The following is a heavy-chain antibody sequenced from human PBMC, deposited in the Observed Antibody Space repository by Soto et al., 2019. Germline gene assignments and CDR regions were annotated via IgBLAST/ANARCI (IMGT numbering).Heavy chain of an antibody. CDR3: ARDSPPPRE. V-gene: IGHV1-24*01. CDR2: FDPEDGET. Sequence: ASVKVSCKVSGYTLTELSMHWVRQAPGKGLEWMGGFDPEDGETIYAQKFQGRVTMTKDTSTSTAYMELRSLRSDDTAVYYCARDSPPPREWGQGTLVTVSS. CDR1: GYTLTELS. J-gene: IGHJ4*02.